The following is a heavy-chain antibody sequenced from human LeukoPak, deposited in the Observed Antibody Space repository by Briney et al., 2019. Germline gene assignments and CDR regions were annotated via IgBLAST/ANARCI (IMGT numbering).Heavy chain of an antibody. D-gene: IGHD6-19*01. CDR1: GFTVSSNY. J-gene: IGHJ4*02. Sequence: PGRSLRLSCAASGFTVSSNYMSWVRQAPGKGLEWVSVIFSGGNTNYADSVKGRFTISRDNSKNTLYLQMNSLRGDDTAVYYCAGRPSSGWYSFWGQGTLVTVSS. CDR2: IFSGGNT. V-gene: IGHV3-66*01. CDR3: AGRPSSGWYSF.